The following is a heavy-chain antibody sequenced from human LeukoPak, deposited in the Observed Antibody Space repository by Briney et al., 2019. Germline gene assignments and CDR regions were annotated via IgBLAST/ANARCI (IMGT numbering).Heavy chain of an antibody. CDR1: GFTFSSYS. Sequence: GGFLRLSCAASGFTFSSYSMNWVRQAPGKGLEWVSSISSTGSYIYYADSVKGRFTISRDNAKNSLYLQMNSLRAEDTAVYYCARSGYGYYFDYWGQGTLVTVSS. CDR3: ARSGYGYYFDY. J-gene: IGHJ4*02. V-gene: IGHV3-21*01. D-gene: IGHD5-12*01. CDR2: ISSTGSYI.